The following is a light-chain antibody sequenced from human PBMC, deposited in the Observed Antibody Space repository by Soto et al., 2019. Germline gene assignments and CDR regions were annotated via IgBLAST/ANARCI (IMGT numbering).Light chain of an antibody. Sequence: EIVMTQSPATLSVSPGERATLSCRASQSVSTNLAWYQQKLGQAPMLLIYGASTRATGIPARFSGSGSGTAFTLTISSLQSADCAVYYCEHYKNWPPWTFGQGTKVEIK. J-gene: IGKJ1*01. V-gene: IGKV3-15*01. CDR1: QSVSTN. CDR2: GAS. CDR3: EHYKNWPPWT.